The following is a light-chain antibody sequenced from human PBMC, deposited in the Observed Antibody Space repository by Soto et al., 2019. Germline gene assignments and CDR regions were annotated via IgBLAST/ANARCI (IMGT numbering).Light chain of an antibody. CDR3: MQALQTPKT. Sequence: DIVMTQSPLSLPVTPGEPGSISCRSSQSLLHSNGYNYLDWYLQKPGQSPQLLIYLGSNRSSGVPDRFSGSGSGTDFTLKISRVEAEDVGVYYCMQALQTPKTFGQGTKVEIK. CDR2: LGS. J-gene: IGKJ1*01. CDR1: QSLLHSNGYNY. V-gene: IGKV2-28*01.